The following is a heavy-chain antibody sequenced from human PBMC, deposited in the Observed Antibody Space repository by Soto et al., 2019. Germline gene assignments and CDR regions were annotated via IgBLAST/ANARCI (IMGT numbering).Heavy chain of an antibody. CDR1: GYTFTSDG. CDR3: ARDQVPFNWFDP. J-gene: IGHJ5*02. Sequence: ASVKVSCKASGYTFTSDGISWVRQAPGQGLEWMGWISAYNGNTNYAQKLQGRVTMTTDTSTSTAYRELRSLRSDDTAVYYCARDQVPFNWFDPWGQGTLVTVSS. V-gene: IGHV1-18*01. CDR2: ISAYNGNT.